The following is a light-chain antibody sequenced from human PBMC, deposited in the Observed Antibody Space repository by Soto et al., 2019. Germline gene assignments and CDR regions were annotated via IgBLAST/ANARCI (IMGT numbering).Light chain of an antibody. J-gene: IGLJ3*02. CDR3: VLYMGSGIRV. CDR1: SSDVGGYNY. V-gene: IGLV2-14*01. Sequence: QSALTQPASVSGSPGQSITISCTGTSSDVGGYNYVSWFQHHPGKAPKLIIYEVSYRPSGVSARFSGSKSGDTASLTISGLQAEDEADYYCVLYMGSGIRVFGGGTKLTVL. CDR2: EVS.